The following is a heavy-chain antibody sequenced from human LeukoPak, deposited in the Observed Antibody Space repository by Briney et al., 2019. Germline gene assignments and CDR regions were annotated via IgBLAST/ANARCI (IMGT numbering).Heavy chain of an antibody. Sequence: GGSLRLSCTASGFTLGDYAMSWFRQAPGKGLEWVGFIRSKAYGCTTEYAASVKGRFTIARDEYKRIGYMQMNSRKDEDTDEYYCTHGQLFDPWGQAALLTVSS. V-gene: IGHV3-49*03. D-gene: IGHD5-24*01. J-gene: IGHJ5*02. CDR1: GFTLGDYA. CDR3: THGQLFDP. CDR2: IRSKAYGCTT.